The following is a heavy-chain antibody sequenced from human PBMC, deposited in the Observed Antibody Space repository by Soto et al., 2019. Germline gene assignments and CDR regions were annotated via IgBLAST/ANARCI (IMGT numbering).Heavy chain of an antibody. CDR3: ARHGGPSRTGTGFGY. Sequence: EPLSLTFTVSGASISSSSYVWGWIRQPPGKGLEWIGSIYYSGSTYYNPSLNSRATISLDTSKNQFSLKLSSVTAADTAVYYCARHGGPSRTGTGFGYWGQGTQVTVSS. V-gene: IGHV4-39*01. D-gene: IGHD1-1*01. CDR1: GASISSSSYV. J-gene: IGHJ4*02. CDR2: IYYSGST.